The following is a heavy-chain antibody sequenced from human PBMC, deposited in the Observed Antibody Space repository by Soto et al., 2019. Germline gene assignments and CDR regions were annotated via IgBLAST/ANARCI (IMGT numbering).Heavy chain of an antibody. CDR1: GGSISSSSYY. D-gene: IGHD1-26*01. Sequence: KPSETLSLTCTVSGGSISSSSYYWGWIRQPPGKGLEWIGHIFHTGSTYSNPSLKSRVTMPVDTSKNQFSLSLSSVTATDTAVYYCARRRIVVATDFDFWGQGTLVTVSS. J-gene: IGHJ4*02. V-gene: IGHV4-39*01. CDR2: IFHTGST. CDR3: ARRRIVVATDFDF.